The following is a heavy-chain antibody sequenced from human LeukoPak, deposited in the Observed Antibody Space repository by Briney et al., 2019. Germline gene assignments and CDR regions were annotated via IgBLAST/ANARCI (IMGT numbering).Heavy chain of an antibody. CDR2: IIPIFGTA. CDR3: ARERYCSGGSCYRSYYYYYYGMDV. V-gene: IGHV1-69*13. J-gene: IGHJ6*02. CDR1: GGTFSSYA. Sequence: EASVKVSCTASGGTFSSYAISWVRQAPGQGLEWMGGIIPIFGTANYAQKFQGRVTITADESTSTAYVELSSLRSEDTAVYYCARERYCSGGSCYRSYYYYYYGMDVWGQGTTVTVSS. D-gene: IGHD2-15*01.